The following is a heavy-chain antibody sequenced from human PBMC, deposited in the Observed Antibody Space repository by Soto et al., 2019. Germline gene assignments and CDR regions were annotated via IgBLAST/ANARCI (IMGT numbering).Heavy chain of an antibody. CDR1: GGSISSSNW. J-gene: IGHJ4*02. CDR2: MYHSGNT. Sequence: QVQLQESGPGLVKPSVTLSLTCAVSGGSISSSNWWSWVRQPPGKGLEWIGEMYHSGNTNYNPSLKSRVTMAVDKSRNQFSQKLSSVTAAVTAVYYCARRWGEGRVDYWGQGTLVTVSS. CDR3: ARRWGEGRVDY. V-gene: IGHV4-4*02. D-gene: IGHD3-10*01.